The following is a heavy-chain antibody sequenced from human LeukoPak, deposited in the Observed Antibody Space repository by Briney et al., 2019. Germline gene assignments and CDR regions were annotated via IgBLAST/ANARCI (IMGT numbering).Heavy chain of an antibody. CDR1: GYTFTGNY. Sequence: GASVKVSCKASGYTFTGNYMYWVRQAPGQGLEWMGWINPDSGGTNYAQKFQGRVTMTRDTSISTAYMELSRLRSDDTAVYYCAREEGYYESSGYYVWGQGTLVTVSS. CDR2: INPDSGGT. D-gene: IGHD3-22*01. J-gene: IGHJ4*02. V-gene: IGHV1-2*02. CDR3: AREEGYYESSGYYV.